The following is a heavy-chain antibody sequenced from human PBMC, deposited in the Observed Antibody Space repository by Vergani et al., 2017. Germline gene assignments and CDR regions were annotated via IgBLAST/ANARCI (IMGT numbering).Heavy chain of an antibody. J-gene: IGHJ4*02. Sequence: EVQLLESGGSLKQPGGSVRLSCAASGFTFSTYAMHWVRQAPGKGLEWVSALTGGGGSTYYADSFKGRFIISRYNSRDTLYLQMNSLRPEDTAYYYCVKEAGSNESFFDSWCQGTLVTVSS. CDR3: VKEAGSNESFFDS. CDR2: LTGGGGST. CDR1: GFTFSTYA. V-gene: IGHV3-23*01. D-gene: IGHD1-26*01.